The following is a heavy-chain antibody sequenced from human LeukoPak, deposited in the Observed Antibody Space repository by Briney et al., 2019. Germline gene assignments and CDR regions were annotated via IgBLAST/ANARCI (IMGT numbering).Heavy chain of an antibody. CDR2: ISWNSGSI. CDR1: GFTFEDYA. Sequence: GGSLRLSCAASGFTFEDYAMHWVRQAPGKGLEWVSGISWNSGSIGYADSVKGRFTISRDNAKNSLYLQMNSLRAEDTALYYCAKDAAPLDEAYYFDYWGQGTLVTVSS. V-gene: IGHV3-9*01. J-gene: IGHJ4*02. CDR3: AKDAAPLDEAYYFDY.